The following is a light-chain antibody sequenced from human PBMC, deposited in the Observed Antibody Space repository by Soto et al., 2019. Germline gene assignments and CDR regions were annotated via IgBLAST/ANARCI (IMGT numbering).Light chain of an antibody. CDR2: GAS. Sequence: EIVLTQSPGTLSLSPGERATLSCRASQSVSSSYLAWFQQKPGRAPKVLIYGASSRATGIPDRFSGSGSGTAFTRTISRLEPEDVAVYYCQQYGTSQWTFGQGTKVAS. J-gene: IGKJ1*01. CDR3: QQYGTSQWT. CDR1: QSVSSSY. V-gene: IGKV3-20*01.